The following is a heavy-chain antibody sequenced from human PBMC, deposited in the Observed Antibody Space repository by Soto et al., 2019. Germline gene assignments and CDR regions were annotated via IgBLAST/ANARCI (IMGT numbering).Heavy chain of an antibody. CDR1: GYTFTSYD. CDR3: ARANGDLDY. CDR2: MNLNSGGR. V-gene: IGHV1-8*01. D-gene: IGHD4-17*01. J-gene: IGHJ4*02. Sequence: QVQLVQSGAEVKKPGASVKVSCKASGYTFTSYDINWVRQASGQGLEWMGWMNLNSGGRGYAQKFKGRVTMTRDTSEGAAYMEWRSLRSDGTALYYYARANGDLDYWGQGTLLAVSS.